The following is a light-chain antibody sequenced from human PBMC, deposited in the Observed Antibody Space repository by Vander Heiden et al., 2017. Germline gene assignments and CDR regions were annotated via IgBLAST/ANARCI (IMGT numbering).Light chain of an antibody. J-gene: IGLJ2*01. CDR3: CSYAGDFTVL. Sequence: QSALTQPRAVFGSPGQSVTVSSHGTSRNVGHSNYLSRSLLHPGTVPELIIYDVSERPSGVPDRFSGSKSGNTATLTISGLQADDEADYYCCSYAGDFTVLFGGGTKLTVL. CDR1: SRNVGHSNY. V-gene: IGLV2-11*01. CDR2: DVS.